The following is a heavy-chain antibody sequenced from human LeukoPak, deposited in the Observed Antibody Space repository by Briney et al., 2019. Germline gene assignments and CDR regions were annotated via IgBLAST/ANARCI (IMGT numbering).Heavy chain of an antibody. CDR2: IKEDGSEK. V-gene: IGHV3-7*03. J-gene: IGHJ4*02. CDR1: GLTFSNYW. Sequence: GSLRPSCAASGLTFSNYWMTWVRQAPGKGLEWVADIKEDGSEKYYVDSVKGRFTISRDNAKNSLFLQMDSLRSEDTAVYYCVKNSGWYRLDCWGQGTLVTVSS. CDR3: VKNSGWYRLDC. D-gene: IGHD6-13*01.